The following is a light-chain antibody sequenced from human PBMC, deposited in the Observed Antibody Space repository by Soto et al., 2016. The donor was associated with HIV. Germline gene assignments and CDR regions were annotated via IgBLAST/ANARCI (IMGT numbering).Light chain of an antibody. Sequence: DIQLTQSPSFLSASVGDRVTITCRASQGIGSYLAWYQQKPGKAPKLLIYAASSLQSGVPSRFSGSGSGTEFTLTISSLQPEDFATYYCQQLNSYLALTFGGGTKVEIK. CDR3: QQLNSYLALT. J-gene: IGKJ4*01. CDR1: QGIGSY. CDR2: AAS. V-gene: IGKV1-9*01.